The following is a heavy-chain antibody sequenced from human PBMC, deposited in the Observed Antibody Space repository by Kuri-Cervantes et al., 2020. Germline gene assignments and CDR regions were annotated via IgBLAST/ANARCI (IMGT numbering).Heavy chain of an antibody. D-gene: IGHD3-22*01. V-gene: IGHV3-30*18. CDR2: IPYDGSNK. J-gene: IGHJ4*02. Sequence: LSLTCAASGFTFSSYGMHWVRQAPGKGLEWVAVIPYDGSNKYYADSVKGRFTISRDNSKNTLYLQMNSLRAEDTAVYYCAKVPHIMSVPFYYDSSVPFDYWGQGTLVTVSS. CDR3: AKVPHIMSVPFYYDSSVPFDY. CDR1: GFTFSSYG.